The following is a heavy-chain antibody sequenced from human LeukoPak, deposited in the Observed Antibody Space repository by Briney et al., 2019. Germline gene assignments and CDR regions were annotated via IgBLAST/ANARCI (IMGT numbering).Heavy chain of an antibody. J-gene: IGHJ4*02. Sequence: SGGSLRLSCAASGFTFSSYWMSWVRQAPGKGLEWVANIKQDGSEKYYVDSVKGRFTISRDNAKNSLYLQMNSLRAEGTAVYYCARDLASCAGDCYSDGFDYWGQGALVTVSS. CDR2: IKQDGSEK. D-gene: IGHD2-21*02. CDR1: GFTFSSYW. CDR3: ARDLASCAGDCYSDGFDY. V-gene: IGHV3-7*03.